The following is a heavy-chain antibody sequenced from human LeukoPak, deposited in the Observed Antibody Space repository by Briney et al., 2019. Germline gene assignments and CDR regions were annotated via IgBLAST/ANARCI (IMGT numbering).Heavy chain of an antibody. J-gene: IGHJ4*02. V-gene: IGHV4-39*01. CDR2: IYYSGST. Sequence: SETLSLTCTVSGGSISSSSYYWGWIRQPSGKGLEWIGSIYYSGSTYHNPSLKSRVTISVDTSKNQFSLKLSSVTAADTAVYYCARHQYYDSSGFLGYWGQGTLVTVSS. D-gene: IGHD3-22*01. CDR3: ARHQYYDSSGFLGY. CDR1: GGSISSSSYY.